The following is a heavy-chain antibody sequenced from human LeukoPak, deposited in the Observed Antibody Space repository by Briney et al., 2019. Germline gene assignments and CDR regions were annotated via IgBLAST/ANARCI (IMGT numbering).Heavy chain of an antibody. D-gene: IGHD4-17*01. J-gene: IGHJ5*02. V-gene: IGHV3-74*01. Sequence: PGGSLRLSCAASGFTFSSYWMHWVRQAPGEGLVWVSRINSDGTTTSYADSVKGRFTISRDNTKNVLYLQMNSLRAEDTAVYYCARGAYGDLPDWFDPWGHGTLVTVSS. CDR3: ARGAYGDLPDWFDP. CDR1: GFTFSSYW. CDR2: INSDGTTT.